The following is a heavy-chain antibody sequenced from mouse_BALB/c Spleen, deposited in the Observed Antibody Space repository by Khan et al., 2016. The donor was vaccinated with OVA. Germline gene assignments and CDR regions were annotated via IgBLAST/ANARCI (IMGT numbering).Heavy chain of an antibody. J-gene: IGHJ4*01. CDR1: GFNINDTC. CDR2: IDPANGDT. CDR3: ARSNSLWPMDY. D-gene: IGHD1-1*01. V-gene: IGHV14-3*02. Sequence: VQLQQSGAELVKPGASVKLSCTASGFNINDTCLHWVKQRPEQGLEWIGRIDPANGDTKYEPKFQAKATITADTPSNIAYLQLSSLTSEDTAVYYCARSNSLWPMDYWGQGTSVTVSS.